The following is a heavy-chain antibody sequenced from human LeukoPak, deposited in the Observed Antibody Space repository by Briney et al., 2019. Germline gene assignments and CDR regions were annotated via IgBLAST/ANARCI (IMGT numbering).Heavy chain of an antibody. J-gene: IGHJ4*02. CDR2: ISYDGSNK. CDR1: GFAFSSYG. D-gene: IGHD3-22*01. CDR3: GPSYYYDSSGPLSV. V-gene: IGHV3-30*03. Sequence: PGGSLRLSCAASGFAFSSYGMHWVRQAPGKGLEWVAVISYDGSNKYYADSVKGRFTISRDNSKNTLYLQMNSLRAEDTAVYYCGPSYYYDSSGPLSVWGQGTLVTVSS.